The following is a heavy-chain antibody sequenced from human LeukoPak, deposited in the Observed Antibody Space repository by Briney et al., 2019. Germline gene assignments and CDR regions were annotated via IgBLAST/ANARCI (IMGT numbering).Heavy chain of an antibody. V-gene: IGHV1-2*02. CDR1: GYTFTGYY. CDR3: ARGLNSGYYYYGMDV. D-gene: IGHD4-23*01. CDR2: INPTSGGT. Sequence: ASVKVSCKASGYTFTGYYMHWVRQAPGQGLEWMGWINPTSGGTNYAQKFQGRVTMARDTSISTAYMELSRLRSDDTAVYYCARGLNSGYYYYGMDVWGQGTTVTVSS. J-gene: IGHJ6*02.